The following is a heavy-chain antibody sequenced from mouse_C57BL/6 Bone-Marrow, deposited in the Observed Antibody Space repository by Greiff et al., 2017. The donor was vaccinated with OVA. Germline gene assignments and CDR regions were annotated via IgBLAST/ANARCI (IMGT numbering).Heavy chain of an antibody. D-gene: IGHD1-1*01. CDR1: GYSFTDYN. CDR3: FTTVVAYYFDC. J-gene: IGHJ2*01. Sequence: QVQLKESGPELVKPGASVKISCKASGYSFTDYNMNWVKQRPGKGLEWIGRIYPGDGDTNYNGKFKGKATLTADKSSSTAYMQLSSLTSEDSAVYFCFTTVVAYYFDCWGQGTTLTVSS. V-gene: IGHV1-82*01. CDR2: IYPGDGDT.